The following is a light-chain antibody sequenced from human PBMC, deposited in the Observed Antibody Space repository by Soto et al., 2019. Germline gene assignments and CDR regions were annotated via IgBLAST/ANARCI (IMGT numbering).Light chain of an antibody. CDR2: GAS. Sequence: EIVLKQSPGTLSLSAGERATLSCRASQSVSSSYLAWYQQKPGQAPRLLIFGASIRDTGIPDRFSGSGSGTDFTLTISRLESEDFAVYYCQQYGSSPGTFGQGTKVDIK. J-gene: IGKJ1*01. CDR3: QQYGSSPGT. CDR1: QSVSSSY. V-gene: IGKV3-20*01.